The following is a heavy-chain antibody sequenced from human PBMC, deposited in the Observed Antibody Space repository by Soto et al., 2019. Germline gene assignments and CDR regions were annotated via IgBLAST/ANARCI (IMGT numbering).Heavy chain of an antibody. CDR1: GFTFSSYW. CDR3: AREVYGMDYYGMDV. Sequence: GGSLRLSCAASGFTFSSYWMSWVRQAPGKGLEWVANIKQDGSEKYYVDSVKGRFTISRDNAKNSLYLQMNSLRAEDTAVYYCAREVYGMDYYGMDVWGQGTTVTVSS. D-gene: IGHD4-17*01. CDR2: IKQDGSEK. V-gene: IGHV3-7*05. J-gene: IGHJ6*02.